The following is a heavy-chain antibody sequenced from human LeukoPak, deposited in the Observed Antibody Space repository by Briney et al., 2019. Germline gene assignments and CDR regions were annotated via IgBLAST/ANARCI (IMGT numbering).Heavy chain of an antibody. CDR3: AHSPAENDYVWSVGWADRGSDAFDI. CDR1: GFSLSTSGVG. CDR2: IYWNDDK. Sequence: SGPTLVNPTQTLTLTCTFSGFSLSTSGVGVGWIRQPPGKALERLALIYWNDDKRYSPSLKSRLTITKDTSKNQVVLTMTNMDPVDTATYYCAHSPAENDYVWSVGWADRGSDAFDIWGQGTMVTVSS. D-gene: IGHD3-16*01. V-gene: IGHV2-5*01. J-gene: IGHJ3*02.